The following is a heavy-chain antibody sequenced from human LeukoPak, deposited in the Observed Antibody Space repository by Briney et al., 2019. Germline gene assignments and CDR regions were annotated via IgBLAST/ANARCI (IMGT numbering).Heavy chain of an antibody. Sequence: GGSLRLSCAASGFTFSSYSMNWVRQAPGKGLEWVSSISSSSSYIYYADSVKGRFTISRDNAKNSLYLQMNSLRAEDTAVYYYARDVGGYYYDSSGYYYYFDYWGQGTLVTVSS. CDR3: ARDVGGYYYDSSGYYYYFDY. CDR1: GFTFSSYS. CDR2: ISSSSSYI. V-gene: IGHV3-21*01. J-gene: IGHJ4*02. D-gene: IGHD3-22*01.